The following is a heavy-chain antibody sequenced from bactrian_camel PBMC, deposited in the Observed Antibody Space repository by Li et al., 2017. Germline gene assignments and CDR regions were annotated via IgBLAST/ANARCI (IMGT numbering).Heavy chain of an antibody. CDR1: ASTMRGIS. V-gene: IGHV3S54*01. CDR3: AAGISQHWGVRGSLVCDFNI. Sequence: VQLVESGGGSVQAGGSLRLSCAVSASTMRGISIGWFRQAPGKEREGVAGIFTGDGQTYYADSVKGRFTISQDNAKNILFLQMPDLKPEDTAMYSCAAGISQHWGVRGSLVCDFNIWGQGTQVTVS. D-gene: IGHD5*01. J-gene: IGHJ4*01. CDR2: IFTGDGQT.